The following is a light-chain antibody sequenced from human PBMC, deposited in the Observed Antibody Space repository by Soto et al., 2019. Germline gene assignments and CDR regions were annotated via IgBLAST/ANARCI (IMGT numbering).Light chain of an antibody. CDR1: SSNIGAGYD. CDR3: QSYDSSLSGVV. V-gene: IGLV1-40*01. CDR2: GNS. Sequence: QSVLTQPPSVSGAPGQRVTISCTGSSSNIGAGYDVHWYQQLPGTAPKLLIYGNSNRPSGVPERVSGSKSGTSAYLAITGLQDEDEADYYCQSYDSSLSGVVFGGGTKLTVL. J-gene: IGLJ2*01.